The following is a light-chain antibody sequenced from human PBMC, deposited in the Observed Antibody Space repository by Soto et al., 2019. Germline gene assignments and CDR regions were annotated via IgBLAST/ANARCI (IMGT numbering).Light chain of an antibody. V-gene: IGKV1-39*01. Sequence: DIQMTQSPSSLSASVGDRVTITCRASQSISSYLNWYQQKPGKAPKLLIYAASSLQSGVPSRFSGSGSGTDFTLTISSLQPEDFATYYCQQSYSTSIFTFGPGTKVIS. J-gene: IGKJ3*01. CDR3: QQSYSTSIFT. CDR2: AAS. CDR1: QSISSY.